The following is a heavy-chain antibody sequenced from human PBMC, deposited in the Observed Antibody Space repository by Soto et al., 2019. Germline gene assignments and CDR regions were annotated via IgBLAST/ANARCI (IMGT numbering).Heavy chain of an antibody. Sequence: ASAKVSCKASGYTLTTYAISWARQAPGQGLEWMGCISAYNGNTNYAQKFQDRVTMTTDTSTSTAYMELRSLRSDDTAVYYCARGITVFGVEAYYYYYGMDVWGQGTTVTGS. D-gene: IGHD3-3*01. CDR3: ARGITVFGVEAYYYYYGMDV. CDR2: ISAYNGNT. J-gene: IGHJ6*02. CDR1: GYTLTTYA. V-gene: IGHV1-18*01.